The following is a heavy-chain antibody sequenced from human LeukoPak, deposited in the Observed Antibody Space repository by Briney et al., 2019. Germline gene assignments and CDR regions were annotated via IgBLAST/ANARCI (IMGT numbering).Heavy chain of an antibody. Sequence: PGGSLRLSCAASGFTFSSYEMNWVRQAPGKGLEWVSYISSSGSTIYYADSVKGRFTISRDNAKNSLYLQMNSLRAEDTAVYYCAREAPKYYFDYWGQGTLVTVSS. CDR2: ISSSGSTI. V-gene: IGHV3-48*03. CDR3: AREAPKYYFDY. CDR1: GFTFSSYE. J-gene: IGHJ4*02.